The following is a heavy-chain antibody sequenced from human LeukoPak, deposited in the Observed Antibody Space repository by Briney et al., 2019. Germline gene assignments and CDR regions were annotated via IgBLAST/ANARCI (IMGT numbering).Heavy chain of an antibody. Sequence: SETLSLTCTVSGGSISSYYWSWIRQPPGKGLEWIGYIYYSGSTNYNPSLKSRVTISVDTSKNQFSLKLSSMTAADTAVYYCARVYYDSSGYYYFDYWGQGTLVTVSS. J-gene: IGHJ4*02. V-gene: IGHV4-59*01. CDR2: IYYSGST. D-gene: IGHD3-22*01. CDR1: GGSISSYY. CDR3: ARVYYDSSGYYYFDY.